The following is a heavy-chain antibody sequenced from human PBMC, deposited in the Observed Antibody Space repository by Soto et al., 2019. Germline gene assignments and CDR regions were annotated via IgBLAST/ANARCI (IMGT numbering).Heavy chain of an antibody. D-gene: IGHD6-13*01. CDR3: AGARRAAAGHNWFDP. CDR1: GYTFTSYG. CDR2: ISAYNGNT. Sequence: QVQLVQSGAEVKKPGASVKVSCKASGYTFTSYGISWVRQAPGQGLEWMGWISAYNGNTNYAQKLQGRVTMTTDTSTSTAYVELRSLRSGDTAVYYCAGARRAAAGHNWFDPWGQGTLVTVSS. J-gene: IGHJ5*02. V-gene: IGHV1-18*01.